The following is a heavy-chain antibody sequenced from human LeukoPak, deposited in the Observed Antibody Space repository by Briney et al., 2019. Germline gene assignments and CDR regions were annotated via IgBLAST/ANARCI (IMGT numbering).Heavy chain of an antibody. CDR1: GGSISSYY. CDR3: ARTGGYCSSTSCPRRYYYYYMDV. Sequence: PSETLSLTCTVSGGSISSYYWSWIRQPAGKGLEWIGRIYTSGSTNYNPSLKSRVTISVDTSKNQFSLKLRSVSAADTAVYYCARTGGYCSSTSCPRRYYYYYMDVWGKGTTVTISS. J-gene: IGHJ6*03. CDR2: IYTSGST. D-gene: IGHD2-2*01. V-gene: IGHV4-4*07.